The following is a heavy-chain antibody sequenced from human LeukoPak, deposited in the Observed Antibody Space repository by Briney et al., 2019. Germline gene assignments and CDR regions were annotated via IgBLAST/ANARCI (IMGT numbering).Heavy chain of an antibody. CDR3: ARAGGVTIFAVVTAPYYQYYGLDV. CDR1: GYTFTNYY. J-gene: IGHJ6*02. Sequence: ASVKASCKASGYTFTNYYIHWVRQAPGQGLEWMGIINPSGGSTSYAQTFQGRVTMTRDTSTNTVYMELSSLRSEDTAVYYCARAGGVTIFAVVTAPYYQYYGLDVWGQGTTVTVSS. CDR2: INPSGGST. D-gene: IGHD3-3*01. V-gene: IGHV1-46*01.